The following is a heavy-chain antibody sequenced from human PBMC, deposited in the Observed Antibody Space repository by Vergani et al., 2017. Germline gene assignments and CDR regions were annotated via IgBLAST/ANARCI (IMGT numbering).Heavy chain of an antibody. CDR2: ISAYNGNT. Sequence: QVQLVQSGAEVKKPGASVKVSCKASGYTFTSYGISWVRQAPGQGLEWMGWISAYNGNTNYAQKLQGRVTMTTDTSTSTAYMELSSLRSEDTAVYYCATAETYYYDSSGHRMGGFLGYWGQGTLVTVSS. CDR1: GYTFTSYG. J-gene: IGHJ4*02. D-gene: IGHD3-22*01. V-gene: IGHV1-18*01. CDR3: ATAETYYYDSSGHRMGGFLGY.